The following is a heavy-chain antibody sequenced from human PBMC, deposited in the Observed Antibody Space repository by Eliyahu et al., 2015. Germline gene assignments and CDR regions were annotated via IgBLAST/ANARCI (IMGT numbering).Heavy chain of an antibody. CDR3: AHRGSSSWSSYWYFDL. Sequence: QITLKESGPTLVKPTQTLTLTCTFSGFSLSTSGVGVGWIRQPPGKALEWLALIYWDDDKRYSPSLKSRLTITKDTSKNQVVLTMTNMDPVDTATYYCAHRGSSSWSSYWYFDLWGRGTLVTVSS. V-gene: IGHV2-5*02. D-gene: IGHD6-13*01. J-gene: IGHJ2*01. CDR1: GFSLSTSGVG. CDR2: IYWDDDK.